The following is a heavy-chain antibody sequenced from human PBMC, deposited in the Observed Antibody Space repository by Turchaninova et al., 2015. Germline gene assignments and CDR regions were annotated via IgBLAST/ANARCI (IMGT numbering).Heavy chain of an antibody. Sequence: QVQLQESGPGLVKPSETLSLTCAASGNSNIRDYYWGWARQPPGKGVEWIGTIYHRGSTYYNPSLKSRVTISVDTSKNQLSLKLTSVTAADTAVYYCARERDDSSTPDFWSQGTLVTVSS. V-gene: IGHV4-38-2*02. CDR2: IYHRGST. CDR3: ARERDDSSTPDF. J-gene: IGHJ4*02. D-gene: IGHD3-22*01. CDR1: GNSNIRDYY.